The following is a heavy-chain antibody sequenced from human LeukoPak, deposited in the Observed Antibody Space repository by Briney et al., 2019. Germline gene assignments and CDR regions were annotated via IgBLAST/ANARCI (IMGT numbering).Heavy chain of an antibody. CDR1: GGTFSSYA. V-gene: IGHV1-69*01. Sequence: QISCQASGGTFSSYAISWVRQAPGQGLEWMGGIIPIFGTANYAQKFQGRVTITADESTSTAYMELSSLRSEDTAVYYCARLDSSGYYSAWFDPWGQGTLVTVSS. CDR2: IIPIFGTA. CDR3: ARLDSSGYYSAWFDP. J-gene: IGHJ5*02. D-gene: IGHD3-22*01.